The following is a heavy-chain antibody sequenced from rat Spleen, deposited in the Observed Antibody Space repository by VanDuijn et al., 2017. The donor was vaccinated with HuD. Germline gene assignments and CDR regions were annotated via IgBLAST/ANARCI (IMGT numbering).Heavy chain of an antibody. CDR3: ARRHYGYTDYFDY. D-gene: IGHD1-6*01. Sequence: EVQLVESGGGLVQPGRSLKLSCVASGFTFNNYWMTWIRQAPGKGLEWVASITDTGGGTYYPDSVRGRFTISRDNAKNTLYLQMDSLRSEDTATYYCARRHYGYTDYFDYWGQGVMVTVSS. V-gene: IGHV5-31*01. CDR2: ITDTGGGT. CDR1: GFTFNNYW. J-gene: IGHJ2*01.